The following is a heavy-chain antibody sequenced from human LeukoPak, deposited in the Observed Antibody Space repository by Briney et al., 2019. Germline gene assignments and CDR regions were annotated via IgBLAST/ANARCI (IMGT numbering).Heavy chain of an antibody. V-gene: IGHV4-59*02. Sequence: SETLSLTCTVSGGSVSSYYWSWIRQPPGKGLELIGYMYYSGSTNYNPSLKGRVTISADTSKNQFSLKLSSVTAADTAVYYCAREVDCSGGSCYGAFDIWGQGTMVTVSS. CDR2: MYYSGST. D-gene: IGHD2-15*01. CDR1: GGSVSSYY. J-gene: IGHJ3*02. CDR3: AREVDCSGGSCYGAFDI.